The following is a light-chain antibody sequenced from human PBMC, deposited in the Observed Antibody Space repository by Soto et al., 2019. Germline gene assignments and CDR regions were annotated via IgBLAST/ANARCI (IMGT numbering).Light chain of an antibody. Sequence: EIVMTQSPATLSVSPGERATLSCKASQSVSSNLAWYQQKPGQAPRLLIYGASTRATGIPARFSGSGSGTEFTITISSLQFEDFVVYYCQQYSNWPETFGQGTKVEIK. CDR2: GAS. V-gene: IGKV3-15*01. CDR1: QSVSSN. CDR3: QQYSNWPET. J-gene: IGKJ1*01.